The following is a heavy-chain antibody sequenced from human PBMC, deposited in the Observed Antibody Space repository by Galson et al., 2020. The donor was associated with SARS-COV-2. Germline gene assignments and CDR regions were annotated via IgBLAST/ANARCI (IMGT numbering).Heavy chain of an antibody. CDR3: LEGYDLGL. Sequence: GGSLRLSCAASGFTFSSYSMNWVRQAPGKGLEWVSYISSSSSTIYYADSVNGRFTISRDNAKNSLYLQMNSLRAEDTAVYYCLEGYDLGLWGQGTLVTVSS. CDR1: GFTFSSYS. V-gene: IGHV3-48*04. D-gene: IGHD1-1*01. J-gene: IGHJ4*02. CDR2: ISSSSSTI.